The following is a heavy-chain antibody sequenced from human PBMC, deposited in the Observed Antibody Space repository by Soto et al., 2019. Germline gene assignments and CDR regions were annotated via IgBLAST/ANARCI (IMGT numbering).Heavy chain of an antibody. CDR1: GFTFSSYG. CDR3: AKDIVKYTYGACVS. J-gene: IGHJ5*02. Sequence: QVQLVESGGAVVQPGRSLRLSCAASGFTFSSYGMYWVRQAPGKGLEWVAAISYDGSNNYHADFVKGRFTISRDNPKNTLYLELNRLSNEDTAVYYCAKDIVKYTYGACVSWGQGVLVTVSS. CDR2: ISYDGSNN. V-gene: IGHV3-30*18. D-gene: IGHD5-18*01.